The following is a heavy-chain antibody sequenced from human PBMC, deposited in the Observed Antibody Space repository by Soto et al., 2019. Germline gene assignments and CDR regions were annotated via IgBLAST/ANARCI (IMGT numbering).Heavy chain of an antibody. CDR2: INPNTGGT. V-gene: IGHV1-2*02. CDR3: AREGIEARIPSD. D-gene: IGHD6-6*01. J-gene: IGHJ4*02. CDR1: GYTFTGFF. Sequence: ASVKVSCKASGYTFTGFFLHWVRQAPGQGLEWLGWINPNTGGTDYAQDFQGRITMTRDTSISTAYLELASLRSDDTAVYYCAREGIEARIPSDWGQGTLVTVSS.